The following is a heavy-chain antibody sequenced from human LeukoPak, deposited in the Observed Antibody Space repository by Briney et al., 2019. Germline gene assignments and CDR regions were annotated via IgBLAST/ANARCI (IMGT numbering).Heavy chain of an antibody. CDR1: GFTFSSYS. V-gene: IGHV3-21*01. CDR2: ISSSSSYI. D-gene: IGHD2-2*01. Sequence: PGGSLRLSCAASGFTFSSYSMNWVRQAPGKGLEWVSSISSSSSYIYYADSVKGRFTISRDNAKNSLYLQMNSLRAEDTAVSYCARGNAAGYCSSTSCSRWVYWGQGTLVTVSS. J-gene: IGHJ4*02. CDR3: ARGNAAGYCSSTSCSRWVY.